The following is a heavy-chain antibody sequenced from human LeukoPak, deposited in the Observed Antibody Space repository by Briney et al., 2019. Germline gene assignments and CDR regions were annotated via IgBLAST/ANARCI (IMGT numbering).Heavy chain of an antibody. J-gene: IGHJ6*02. V-gene: IGHV3-21*01. D-gene: IGHD6-13*01. Sequence: GGSLRLSCAASGFTFSSYRMNWVRQRPGKGLEWVSSICSISSYIYYADSVKGRFTISRDNAKNSLYLQMYSLRAEDTAVYYCARGQVKQLVSYYYYGMDVWGQGTTVTVSS. CDR2: ICSISSYI. CDR1: GFTFSSYR. CDR3: ARGQVKQLVSYYYYGMDV.